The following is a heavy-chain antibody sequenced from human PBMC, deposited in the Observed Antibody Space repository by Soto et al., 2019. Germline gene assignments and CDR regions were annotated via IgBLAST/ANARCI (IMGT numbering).Heavy chain of an antibody. V-gene: IGHV1-2*04. J-gene: IGHJ6*02. CDR3: ARDPGPDQLLFRGYYYGMDV. CDR1: GYTFTGYY. CDR2: INPNSGGT. D-gene: IGHD2-2*01. Sequence: VQLVQSGAEVKKPGASVKVSCKASGYTFTGYYMHWVRQAPGQGLEWMGWINPNSGGTNYAQKFQGWVTMTRDTSISTAYMELSRLRSDDTAVYYCARDPGPDQLLFRGYYYGMDVWGQGTTVTVSS.